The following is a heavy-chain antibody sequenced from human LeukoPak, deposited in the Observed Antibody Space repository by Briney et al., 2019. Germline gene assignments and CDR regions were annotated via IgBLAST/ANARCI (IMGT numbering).Heavy chain of an antibody. V-gene: IGHV3-53*01. Sequence: SGGSLRLSCAASGFTVSSNYMSWVRQAPGKGLEWVSVIYSGGSTYYADSVKGRFTISRDNSKNTVYLQMNSLRVEDTAVYYCAKDVRGGCSGADCYYWGQGALVTVSS. CDR2: IYSGGST. CDR1: GFTVSSNY. D-gene: IGHD2-21*01. CDR3: AKDVRGGCSGADCYY. J-gene: IGHJ4*02.